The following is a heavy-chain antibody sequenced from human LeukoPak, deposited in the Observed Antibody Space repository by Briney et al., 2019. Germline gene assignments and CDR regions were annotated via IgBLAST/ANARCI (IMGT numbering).Heavy chain of an antibody. CDR2: ITGSGTFT. Sequence: PGGTLTLSCAASGFTFSIQGMTWVRQVSGKGLDWVSAITGSGTFTYYADSVKGRFTISRDNAKNSLYLQMNSLRAEDTAVYYCARELRLWTATIATGSYYYYMDVWGKGTTVTVSS. V-gene: IGHV3-21*01. J-gene: IGHJ6*03. CDR3: ARELRLWTATIATGSYYYYMDV. CDR1: GFTFSIQG. D-gene: IGHD5-12*01.